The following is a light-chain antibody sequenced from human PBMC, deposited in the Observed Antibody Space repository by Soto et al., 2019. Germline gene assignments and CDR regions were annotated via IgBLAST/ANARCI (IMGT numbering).Light chain of an antibody. CDR1: QSVSSSY. J-gene: IGKJ2*01. Sequence: VVLTQSPGTLSLSPGEGVTLSCRASQSVSSSYLAWYQQKPGQAPRLLIYGGSGRATGIPDRFSGGGSGTDFTPAISRLEPEDVAVYFCHCLQYGISPVYTFGQGTKLEIK. CDR2: GGS. CDR3: LQYGISPVYT. V-gene: IGKV3-20*01.